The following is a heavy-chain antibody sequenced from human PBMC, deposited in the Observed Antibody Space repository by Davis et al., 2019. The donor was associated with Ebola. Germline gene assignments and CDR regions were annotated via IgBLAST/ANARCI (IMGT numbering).Heavy chain of an antibody. J-gene: IGHJ6*02. CDR1: GGTFSSYA. CDR2: IIPIFGTA. CDR3: AGSSSWNYYGMDV. D-gene: IGHD6-13*01. Sequence: SVKVSCKASGGTFSSYAISWVRQAPGQGLEWMGGIIPIFGTANYAQKFQGRVTITADESTSTAYMELSSLRSEDTAVYYCAGSSSWNYYGMDVWGQGTTVTVSS. V-gene: IGHV1-69*13.